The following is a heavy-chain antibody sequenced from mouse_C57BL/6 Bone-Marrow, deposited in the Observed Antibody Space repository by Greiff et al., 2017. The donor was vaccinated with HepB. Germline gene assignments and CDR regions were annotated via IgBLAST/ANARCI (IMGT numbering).Heavy chain of an antibody. Sequence: EVKLQQSGPELVKPGASVKIPCKASGYTFTDYNMDWVKQSHGKSLEWIGDINPNNGGTIYNQKFKGKATLTVDKSSSTAYMELRSLTSEDTAVYYCARKTTVNWYFDVWGTGTTVTVSS. CDR1: GYTFTDYN. J-gene: IGHJ1*03. V-gene: IGHV1-18*01. CDR3: ARKTTVNWYFDV. D-gene: IGHD1-1*01. CDR2: INPNNGGT.